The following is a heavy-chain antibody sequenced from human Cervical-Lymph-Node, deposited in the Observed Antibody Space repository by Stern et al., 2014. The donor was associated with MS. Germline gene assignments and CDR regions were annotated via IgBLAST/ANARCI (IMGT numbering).Heavy chain of an antibody. J-gene: IGHJ4*02. Sequence: QLQLQESGPGLVKPSQTLSLTCTVSGGSISSGGYYWSWIRQHPGKGLEWIGAIYYSGSTYYNPSLQSRVTISLDTSKNQFSLNLSSVAVADTAVYYCARLSADSSGYYYVASDYWGQGTLVTVSS. CDR1: GGSISSGGYY. CDR2: IYYSGST. V-gene: IGHV4-31*03. D-gene: IGHD3-22*01. CDR3: ARLSADSSGYYYVASDY.